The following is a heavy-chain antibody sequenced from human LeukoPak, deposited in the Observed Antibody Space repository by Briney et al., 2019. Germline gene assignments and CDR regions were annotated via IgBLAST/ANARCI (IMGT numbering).Heavy chain of an antibody. V-gene: IGHV4-38-2*02. CDR2: IYHSGST. D-gene: IGHD1-26*01. CDR1: GYSISSGYY. Sequence: KTSETLSLTCTVSGYSISSGYYWDWIRQPPRKGLEWIGSIYHSGSTSYNPSLKSRVTISVDTSKNQSTLKLSSVTAADTAVYYCARFGVGAKPFDYWGQGTLVTVSS. CDR3: ARFGVGAKPFDY. J-gene: IGHJ4*02.